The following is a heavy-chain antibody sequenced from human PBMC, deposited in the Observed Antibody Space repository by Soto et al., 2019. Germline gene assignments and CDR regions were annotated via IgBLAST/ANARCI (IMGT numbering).Heavy chain of an antibody. V-gene: IGHV3-48*01. CDR1: GFTFSSYS. CDR2: ISSSSSTI. D-gene: IGHD6-19*01. Sequence: EVQLVESGGGLVQPGGSLRFSCAASGFTFSSYSMNWVRQAPGKGLEWVSYISSSSSTIYYADSVKGRFTISRDNAKNSLYLQMNSLRAEDTAVYYCARGYSSGWFRWMSFDYWGQGTLVTVSS. J-gene: IGHJ4*02. CDR3: ARGYSSGWFRWMSFDY.